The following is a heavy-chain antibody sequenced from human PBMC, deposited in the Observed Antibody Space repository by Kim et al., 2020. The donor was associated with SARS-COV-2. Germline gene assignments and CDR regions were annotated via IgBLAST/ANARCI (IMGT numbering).Heavy chain of an antibody. J-gene: IGHJ5*02. Sequence: ASVNVSCKASGYTFTSYGISWVRQAPGQGLEWMGWISAYNGNTNYAQKLQGRVTMTTDTSTSTAYMELRSLRSDDTAVYYCARVGDSSWYGDWFDPWGQGTLVTVSS. V-gene: IGHV1-18*01. CDR3: ARVGDSSWYGDWFDP. CDR1: GYTFTSYG. CDR2: ISAYNGNT. D-gene: IGHD6-13*01.